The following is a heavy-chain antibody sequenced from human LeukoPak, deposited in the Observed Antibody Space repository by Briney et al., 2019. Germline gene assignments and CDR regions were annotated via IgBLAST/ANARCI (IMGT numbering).Heavy chain of an antibody. CDR2: IYTSGST. J-gene: IGHJ5*02. CDR1: GGSISSYY. Sequence: PSETLSLTCTVSGGSISSYYWSWIRQPAGKGLEWIGRIYTSGSTNYNPSLKSRVTMSVDTSKNQFSLKLSSVTAADTAVYYCAREIVVVPAAIVWFDPWGQGTLVTVSS. CDR3: AREIVVVPAAIVWFDP. V-gene: IGHV4-4*07. D-gene: IGHD2-2*01.